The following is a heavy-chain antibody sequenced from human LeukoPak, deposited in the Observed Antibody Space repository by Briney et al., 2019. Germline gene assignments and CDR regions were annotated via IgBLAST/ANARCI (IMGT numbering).Heavy chain of an antibody. D-gene: IGHD6-19*01. J-gene: IGHJ4*02. CDR2: ISYDGSNK. CDR3: AKDLEQWLVQYYFDY. CDR1: GFTFSSYG. Sequence: PGGSLRLSCAASGFTFSSYGMHWVRQAPGKGLEWVAVISYDGSNKYYADSVKGRFTISRDNSKNTLYLQMNSLRAEDTAVYYCAKDLEQWLVQYYFDYWAQGTLVTVSS. V-gene: IGHV3-30*18.